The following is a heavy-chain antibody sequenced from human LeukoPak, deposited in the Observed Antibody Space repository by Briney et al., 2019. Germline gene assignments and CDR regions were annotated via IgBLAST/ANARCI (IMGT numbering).Heavy chain of an antibody. Sequence: SETLSLTCTVSGGSISSGGYYWSWIRQHPGKGLEWIGYIYYSGSTYYNPSLKSRVTISVDTSKNQFSLKLSSVTAADTAVYYCAVQVGSWYPFDYWGPGTLVTVSS. CDR3: AVQVGSWYPFDY. D-gene: IGHD6-13*01. V-gene: IGHV4-31*03. CDR1: GGSISSGGYY. CDR2: IYYSGST. J-gene: IGHJ4*02.